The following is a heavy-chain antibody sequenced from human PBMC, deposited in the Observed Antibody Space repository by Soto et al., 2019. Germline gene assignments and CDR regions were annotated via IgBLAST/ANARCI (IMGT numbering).Heavy chain of an antibody. CDR2: INHSGGT. CDR1: GGSFSGYY. D-gene: IGHD3-3*01. V-gene: IGHV4-34*01. CDR3: ARPAWSGNRDYFDS. Sequence: QVQLQQWGAGLLKPSQTLALTCAVYGGSFSGYYWTWIRQPPGKGLGWIGEINHSGGTNYNPSLKRRGTISVDTSKNQFSLKLRSVTAADTAVSYCARPAWSGNRDYFDSWGQGTLVTVSS. J-gene: IGHJ4*02.